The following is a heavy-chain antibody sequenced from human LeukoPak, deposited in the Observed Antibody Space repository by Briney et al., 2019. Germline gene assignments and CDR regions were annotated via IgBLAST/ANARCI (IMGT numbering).Heavy chain of an antibody. CDR2: IYYSGST. V-gene: IGHV4-59*01. D-gene: IGHD6-6*01. Sequence: SSETLSLTCTVSGGSISSYHWSWIRQPPGKGLEWIGYIYYSGSTNYNPSLKSRVTISVDTSKNQFSLKLRSVTAADTAVYYCARAYSSSSNFDYWGQGTLVTVSS. J-gene: IGHJ4*02. CDR3: ARAYSSSSNFDY. CDR1: GGSISSYH.